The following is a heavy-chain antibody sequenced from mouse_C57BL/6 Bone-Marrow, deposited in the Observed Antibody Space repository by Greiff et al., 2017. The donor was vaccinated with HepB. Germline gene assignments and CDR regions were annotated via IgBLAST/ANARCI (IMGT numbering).Heavy chain of an antibody. V-gene: IGHV1-50*01. CDR2: IDPSDSYT. CDR1: GYTFTSYW. CDR3: AGDYDRGFAY. D-gene: IGHD2-4*01. J-gene: IGHJ3*01. Sequence: QVQLKQPGAELVKPGASVKLSCKASGYTFTSYWMQWVKQRPGQGLEWIGEIDPSDSYTNYNQKFKGKATLTVDTSSSTAYMQLSSLTSEDSAVYYCAGDYDRGFAYWGQGTLVTVSA.